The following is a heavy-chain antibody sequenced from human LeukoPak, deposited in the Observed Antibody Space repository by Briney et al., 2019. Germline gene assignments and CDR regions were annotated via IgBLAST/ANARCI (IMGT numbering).Heavy chain of an antibody. CDR3: ARAQYCSSTSCYTSEYFQH. CDR1: GYTFTSYG. V-gene: IGHV1-18*01. CDR2: ISAYNGNT. Sequence: ASVKVSCKASGYTFTSYGISWVRQAPGQGLEWMGWISAYNGNTNYAQKLQDRVTMTTDTSTSTAYMELRSLRSDDTAVYYCARAQYCSSTSCYTSEYFQHWGQGTLVTVSS. J-gene: IGHJ1*01. D-gene: IGHD2-2*02.